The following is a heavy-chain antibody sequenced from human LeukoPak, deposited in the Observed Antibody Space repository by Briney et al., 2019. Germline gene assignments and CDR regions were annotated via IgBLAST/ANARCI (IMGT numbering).Heavy chain of an antibody. CDR1: GGSISSGGYY. CDR2: IYYSGST. CDR3: ASADYDMAFDI. J-gene: IGHJ3*02. D-gene: IGHD3-9*01. Sequence: PSQTLSLTCTVSGGSISSGGYYWSWIRQHPGKGLEWIGYIYYSGSTDYDPSLKSRFTMSVDTSKNQFSLKLSSVTAADTAVYYCASADYDMAFDIWGQGTMVTVSS. V-gene: IGHV4-31*03.